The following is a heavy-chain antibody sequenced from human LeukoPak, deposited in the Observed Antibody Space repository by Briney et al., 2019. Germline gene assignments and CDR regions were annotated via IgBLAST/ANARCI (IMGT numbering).Heavy chain of an antibody. Sequence: GASVKVSCTASGYTFTSYDINWVRQAPGQGLEWMGWMNPNSGNTGYAQQFQGRVTMTRNTSISTAYMELSSLRSEDTAVYYCARVCSFGSSWYRIYYYYGMDVWGQGTTVTVSS. CDR2: MNPNSGNT. CDR3: ARVCSFGSSWYRIYYYYGMDV. J-gene: IGHJ6*02. V-gene: IGHV1-8*01. D-gene: IGHD6-13*01. CDR1: GYTFTSYD.